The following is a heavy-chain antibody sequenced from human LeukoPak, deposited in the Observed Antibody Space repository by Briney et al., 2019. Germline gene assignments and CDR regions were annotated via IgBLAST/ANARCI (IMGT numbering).Heavy chain of an antibody. CDR1: GYSFANYW. Sequence: PGESLKISCKGSGYSFANYWIGWVRQMPGKGLEWMGTIYPGDSDTRYSPSFQGQVTISVDKSISTAYLQRSSLKASDTAMYYCARQIAAAGRLDFWGQGTLVTVSS. J-gene: IGHJ4*02. CDR2: IYPGDSDT. CDR3: ARQIAAAGRLDF. V-gene: IGHV5-51*01. D-gene: IGHD6-25*01.